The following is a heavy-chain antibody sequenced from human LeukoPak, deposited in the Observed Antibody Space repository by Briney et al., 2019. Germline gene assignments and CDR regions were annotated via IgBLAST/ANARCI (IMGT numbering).Heavy chain of an antibody. CDR1: GGSISSYY. J-gene: IGHJ4*02. CDR2: IHYTGST. D-gene: IGHD3-3*01. CDR3: ARDGSNPTIFGVGDYFDY. V-gene: IGHV4-59*12. Sequence: SETLSLTCSVSGGSISSYYWGWIRQPPGKGLEWIGYIHYTGSTTYNPSLKSRVTISVDTSKNQFSLKLSSVTAADTAVYYCARDGSNPTIFGVGDYFDYWGQGTLVTVSS.